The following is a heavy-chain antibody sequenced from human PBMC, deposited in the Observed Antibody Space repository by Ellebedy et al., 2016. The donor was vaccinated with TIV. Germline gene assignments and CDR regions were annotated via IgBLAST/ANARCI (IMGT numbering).Heavy chain of an antibody. V-gene: IGHV3-30*04. CDR2: ISNDVRNK. Sequence: PGGSLRLSCAASGFTFSSYAMHWVRQAPGKGLEWAALISNDVRNKYYVDSVKGRFTSSRDNFQNTLYLQMDSLRAEDTAVYYCARDLSPTGLRGYFHYWGQGTLVTVSS. CDR3: ARDLSPTGLRGYFHY. CDR1: GFTFSSYA. D-gene: IGHD5-12*01. J-gene: IGHJ1*01.